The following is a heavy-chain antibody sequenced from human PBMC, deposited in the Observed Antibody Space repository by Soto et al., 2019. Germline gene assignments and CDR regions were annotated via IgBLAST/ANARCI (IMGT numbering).Heavy chain of an antibody. CDR1: GFSLTTGRMG. V-gene: IGHV2-26*03. J-gene: IGHJ6*02. CDR2: IFSNNER. Sequence: QVTLKESGPVLVKATETLTLTCSISGFSLTTGRMGVSWIRQPPGKALEWLAHIFSNNERSYTTSLQNRLSISADTSPGQVVLTMTDVGPVDTATYFCARLVADSSWYYYGLDVWGQGASVTVS. D-gene: IGHD3-10*01. CDR3: ARLVADSSWYYYGLDV.